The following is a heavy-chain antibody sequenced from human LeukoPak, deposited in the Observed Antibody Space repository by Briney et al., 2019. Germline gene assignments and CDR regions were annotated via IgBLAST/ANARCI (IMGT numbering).Heavy chain of an antibody. Sequence: SETLSLTCAVYGGSFSGYYWSWIRQPPGKGLEWIGYIYTSGSTNYNPSLKSRVTISVDTSKNQFSLKLSSVTAADTAVYYCARAPLFDYWGQGTLVTVSS. V-gene: IGHV4-4*09. CDR3: ARAPLFDY. CDR1: GGSFSGYY. CDR2: IYTSGST. J-gene: IGHJ4*02.